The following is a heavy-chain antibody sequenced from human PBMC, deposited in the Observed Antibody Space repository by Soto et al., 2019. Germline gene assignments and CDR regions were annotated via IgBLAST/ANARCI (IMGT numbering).Heavy chain of an antibody. CDR3: ARVHRYYYDSSGYASGYYYGMDV. V-gene: IGHV3-33*01. CDR1: GFTFSSYG. Sequence: GGSLRLSCAASGFTFSSYGMHWVRQAPGKGLEWVAVIWYDGSNKYYADSVKGRFTISRDNSKNTLYLQMNGLRAEDTAVYYCARVHRYYYDSSGYASGYYYGMDVWGQGTTVTVSS. J-gene: IGHJ6*02. D-gene: IGHD3-22*01. CDR2: IWYDGSNK.